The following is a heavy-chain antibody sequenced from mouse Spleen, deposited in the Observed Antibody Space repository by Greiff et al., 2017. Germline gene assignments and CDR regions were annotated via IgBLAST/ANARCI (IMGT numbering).Heavy chain of an antibody. J-gene: IGHJ4*01. CDR1: GYTFTDYE. D-gene: IGHD4-1*01. Sequence: VQLQQSGAELVRPGASVTLSCTASGYTFTDYEMHWVKQTPVHGLEWIGAIDPETGGTAYNQKFKGKAILTADKSSSTAYMELRSLTSEDSAVYYCTRGWDHCAMDYWGQGTSVTVSS. V-gene: IGHV1-15*01. CDR2: IDPETGGT. CDR3: TRGWDHCAMDY.